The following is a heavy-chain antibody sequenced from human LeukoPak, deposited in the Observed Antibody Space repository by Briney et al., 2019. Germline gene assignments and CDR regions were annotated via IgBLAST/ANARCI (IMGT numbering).Heavy chain of an antibody. CDR1: GYTFTSYD. V-gene: IGHV1-8*03. D-gene: IGHD2-21*01. Sequence: ASVKVSCKASGYTFTSYDINWVRQATAQGLEWMGWMNPNSGNTGYAQKFQGRVTITRNTSISTAYMELSSLRSEDTAVYYCARGSVVVATFRQAWFDPWGQGTLVTVSS. CDR3: ARGSVVVATFRQAWFDP. CDR2: MNPNSGNT. J-gene: IGHJ5*02.